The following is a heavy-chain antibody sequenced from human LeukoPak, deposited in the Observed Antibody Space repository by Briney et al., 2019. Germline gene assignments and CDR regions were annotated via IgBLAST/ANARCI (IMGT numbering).Heavy chain of an antibody. CDR2: IYYSGST. J-gene: IGHJ5*02. D-gene: IGHD1-26*01. CDR3: ARVGTLGIVGATGGWFDP. CDR1: VGSISVYY. V-gene: IGHV4-59*01. Sequence: PPEALSLSCVQPVGSISVYYLSCVRPPPQEGLEWIVYIYYSGSTNYNPSLKSRVTISVDTSKNQFSLKLSSVTAADTAVYYCARVGTLGIVGATGGWFDPWGQGTLVTVSS.